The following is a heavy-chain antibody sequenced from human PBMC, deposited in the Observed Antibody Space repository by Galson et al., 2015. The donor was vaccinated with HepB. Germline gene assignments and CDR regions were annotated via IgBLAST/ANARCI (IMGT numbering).Heavy chain of an antibody. CDR2: IDPSDSYT. D-gene: IGHD3-22*01. J-gene: IGHJ3*02. CDR1: GYSFTSYW. V-gene: IGHV5-10-1*01. Sequence: QSGAEVKRPGESLRISCKGSGYSFTSYWISWVRQMPGKGLEWMGRIDPSDSYTNYSPSFQGHVTISADKSISTAYLQWSSLKASDTAMYYCARQGHDYYDSSGGIHGTFDIWGQGTMVTVSS. CDR3: ARQGHDYYDSSGGIHGTFDI.